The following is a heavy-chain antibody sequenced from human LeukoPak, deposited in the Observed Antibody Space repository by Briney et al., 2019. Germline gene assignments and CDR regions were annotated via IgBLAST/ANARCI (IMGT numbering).Heavy chain of an antibody. CDR2: IYYSGST. V-gene: IGHV4-59*12. Sequence: SETLSLTCIVSGGSISSYYWSWIRQPPGKGLEWIGYIYYSGSTNYNPSLKSRVTISVDTSKNQFSLKLSSVTAADTAVYYCASPFDYGSGLGVDYWGQGTLVTVSS. CDR1: GGSISSYY. CDR3: ASPFDYGSGLGVDY. J-gene: IGHJ4*02. D-gene: IGHD3-10*01.